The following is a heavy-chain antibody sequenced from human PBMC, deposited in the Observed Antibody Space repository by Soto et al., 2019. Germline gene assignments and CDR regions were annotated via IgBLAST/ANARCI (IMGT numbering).Heavy chain of an antibody. D-gene: IGHD3-9*01. CDR3: ARDKVYYDILTGYYRRFYYYYGMDV. J-gene: IGHJ6*02. CDR2: ISYDGSNK. Sequence: GGSLRLSCAASGFTFSSYGMHWVRQAPGKGLEWVAVISYDGSNKYYADSVKGRFTISRDNSKNTLYLQVNSLRAEDTAVYYCARDKVYYDILTGYYRRFYYYYGMDVWGQGATVTVSS. V-gene: IGHV3-30*03. CDR1: GFTFSSYG.